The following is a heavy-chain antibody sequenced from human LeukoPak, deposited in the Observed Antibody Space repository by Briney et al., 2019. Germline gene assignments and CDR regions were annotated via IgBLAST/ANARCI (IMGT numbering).Heavy chain of an antibody. V-gene: IGHV3-53*01. CDR1: GFPFSSYH. Sequence: GGPLTLPCAVSGFPFSSYHVPGVRQAPGKALDWVSFGQPGNVPYFAASVKVRVTPSADSTKNSLYLQMNNLSSEETALYYCARERDYDAYFDYWGQGTLVTVSS. CDR2: GQPGNVP. J-gene: IGHJ4*02. CDR3: ARERDYDAYFDY. D-gene: IGHD4/OR15-4a*01.